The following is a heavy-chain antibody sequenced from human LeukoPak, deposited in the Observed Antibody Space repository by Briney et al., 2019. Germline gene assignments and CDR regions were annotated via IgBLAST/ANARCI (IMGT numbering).Heavy chain of an antibody. Sequence: GGSLRLSYAASGFTFSSYWMSWVRQAPGKGLEWVANIKQDGSEKYYVDSVKGRFTISRDNAKNSLCLQMNSLRAEDTAVYYCARDGGRYYDSSGYTVWGQGTTVTVSS. J-gene: IGHJ6*02. CDR3: ARDGGRYYDSSGYTV. D-gene: IGHD3-22*01. CDR1: GFTFSSYW. V-gene: IGHV3-7*01. CDR2: IKQDGSEK.